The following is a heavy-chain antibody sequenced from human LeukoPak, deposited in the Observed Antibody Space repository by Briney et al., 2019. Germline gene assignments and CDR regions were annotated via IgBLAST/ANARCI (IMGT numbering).Heavy chain of an antibody. V-gene: IGHV4-39*01. CDR2: IYYSEST. D-gene: IGHD3-9*01. CDR1: GGSVSSSTYY. Sequence: SETLSLTCTVSGGSVSSSTYYWGWIRQPPGKGLEWIGNIYYSESTYYNPSLTSRVTMSVDTSNNQFSLKMHSVTAADTAVYYCARLSKGRFFDYIFDYWGQGTLVTVSS. J-gene: IGHJ4*02. CDR3: ARLSKGRFFDYIFDY.